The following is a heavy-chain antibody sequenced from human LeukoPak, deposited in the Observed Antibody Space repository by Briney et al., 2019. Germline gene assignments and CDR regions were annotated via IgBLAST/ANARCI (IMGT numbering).Heavy chain of an antibody. CDR3: ARRRVGVVIKGFDY. CDR1: GFTFSSYW. Sequence: GRSLRLSCAASGFTFSSYWMSSVRQAPGKGLEWVANIKQDGSEKYYVDSVKGRFTISRDNAKNSLYLQMNSLRAEDTAVYYCARRRVGVVIKGFDYWGQGTLVTVSS. J-gene: IGHJ4*02. V-gene: IGHV3-7*01. CDR2: IKQDGSEK. D-gene: IGHD3-3*01.